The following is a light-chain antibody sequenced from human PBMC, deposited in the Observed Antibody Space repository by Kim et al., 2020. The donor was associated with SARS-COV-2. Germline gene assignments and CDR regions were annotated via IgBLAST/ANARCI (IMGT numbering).Light chain of an antibody. Sequence: TRSATVGDRVAITSRASQSISSWLTGCQEKPGKAPKLMIYKAYSLKSVVPTRFNGSGSGTELTLTISSVKPNNIANNWDKRAETFGQQPKVHIK. CDR1: QSISSW. CDR2: KAY. V-gene: IGKV1-5*03. CDR3: KRAET. J-gene: IGKJ1*01.